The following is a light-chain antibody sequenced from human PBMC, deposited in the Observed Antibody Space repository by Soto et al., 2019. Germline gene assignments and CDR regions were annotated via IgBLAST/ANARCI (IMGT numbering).Light chain of an antibody. CDR1: QSVKTN. CDR3: QQYDTLYT. V-gene: IGKV3-15*01. CDR2: GAS. J-gene: IGKJ2*01. Sequence: ILMTQSPATLSVFPGDRATLSCRASQSVKTNLAWYQQKPGQTPRLLIYGASTSATGIPGRFSGSGSGTEFPLTISSLQSEEFAVYYCQQYDTLYTFGQGTKLEIK.